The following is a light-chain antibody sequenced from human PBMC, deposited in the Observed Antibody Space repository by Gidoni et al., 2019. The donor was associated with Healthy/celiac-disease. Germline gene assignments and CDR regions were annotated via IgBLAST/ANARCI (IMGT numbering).Light chain of an antibody. CDR2: GAS. V-gene: IGKV3-20*01. J-gene: IGKJ3*01. CDR1: QSVSSSY. Sequence: PGLLSLSPGERATLSCRASQSVSSSYLAWYQQKPGQAPRLLIDGASSRATGIPDRFSGSGSGTDFTITISRLEPEYFAVYYCQQYGSSPTFGPGTKVDIK. CDR3: QQYGSSPT.